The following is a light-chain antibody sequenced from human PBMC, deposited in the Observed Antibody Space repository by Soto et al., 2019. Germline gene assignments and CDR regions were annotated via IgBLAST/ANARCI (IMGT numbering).Light chain of an antibody. V-gene: IGKV3-15*01. Sequence: EIVMTQSPATLSVSPGERATLSCRASQSVSSNLAWYQQKPGQPPRLLIYGASTRATGISDRFSGSGSGTEFTLTISSLQSEDFAVYYCLQYNNWPPFTFGPGTKVDIK. J-gene: IGKJ3*01. CDR1: QSVSSN. CDR2: GAS. CDR3: LQYNNWPPFT.